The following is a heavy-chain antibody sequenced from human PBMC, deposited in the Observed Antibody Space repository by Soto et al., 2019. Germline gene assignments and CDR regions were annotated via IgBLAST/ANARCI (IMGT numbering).Heavy chain of an antibody. CDR3: AKSFSFEQLVHFEY. CDR2: ISYGGSNK. J-gene: IGHJ4*02. D-gene: IGHD6-13*01. V-gene: IGHV3-30*18. CDR1: GLTFSSYG. Sequence: PGGSLRLSCAASGLTFSSYGMHWVRQAPGKGLEWVAVISYGGSNKYYADSVKGRFTISRDNSKNTLYLQMNSLRAEDTAVYYCAKSFSFEQLVHFEYWGQGTLVTVSS.